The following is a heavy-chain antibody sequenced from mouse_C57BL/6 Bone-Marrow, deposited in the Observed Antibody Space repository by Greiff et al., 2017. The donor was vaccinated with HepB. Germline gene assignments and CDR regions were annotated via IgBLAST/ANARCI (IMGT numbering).Heavy chain of an antibody. CDR2: INPGSGGT. CDR1: GYAFTNYL. Sequence: VKLMESGAELVRPGTSVKVSCKASGYAFTNYLIEWVKQRPGQGLEWIGVINPGSGGTNYNEKFKGKATLTADKSSSTAYMQLSSLTSEDSAVYFCARGDYYGSSYAAMDYWGQGTSVTVSS. V-gene: IGHV1-54*01. D-gene: IGHD1-1*01. CDR3: ARGDYYGSSYAAMDY. J-gene: IGHJ4*01.